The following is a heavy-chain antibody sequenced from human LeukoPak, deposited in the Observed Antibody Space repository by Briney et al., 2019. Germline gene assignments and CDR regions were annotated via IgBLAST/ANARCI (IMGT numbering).Heavy chain of an antibody. V-gene: IGHV3-7*03. Sequence: GGSLRLSCAASGFTFSSYAMSWVRQAPGKGLEWVANIKQDGSEKYYVDSVKGRFTISRDNAKNSLYLQMNSLRAEDTAVYYCAKTSSSAILDYWGQGTLVTVSS. CDR1: GFTFSSYA. CDR3: AKTSSSAILDY. CDR2: IKQDGSEK. D-gene: IGHD6-6*01. J-gene: IGHJ4*02.